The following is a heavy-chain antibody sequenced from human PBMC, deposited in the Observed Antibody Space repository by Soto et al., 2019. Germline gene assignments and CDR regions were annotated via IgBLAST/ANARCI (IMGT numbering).Heavy chain of an antibody. J-gene: IGHJ4*02. V-gene: IGHV1-46*03. Sequence: GASVKVSCKASGNTFSNYYIHWVRQAPGQGLEWMGTINPNGGHTTYAQKFLGRVTMTRDTSTSTLYMELTSLRSEDTAVYYCARGGHVVVVTAAFDYWGQGTLVTVSS. CDR2: INPNGGHT. CDR3: ARGGHVVVVTAAFDY. D-gene: IGHD2-21*02. CDR1: GNTFSNYY.